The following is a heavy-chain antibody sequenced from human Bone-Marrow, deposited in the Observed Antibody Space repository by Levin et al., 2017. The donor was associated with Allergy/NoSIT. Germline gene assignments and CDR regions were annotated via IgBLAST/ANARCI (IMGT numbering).Heavy chain of an antibody. CDR1: GFTFSTCW. J-gene: IGHJ4*02. CDR3: ARYKYSYDSSGPRFDY. V-gene: IGHV3-7*01. Sequence: SCAASGFTFSTCWMSWVRQAPGKGLEWVASIKLDGSEKYYVDSVKGRFTISRDNAGNSLYLQMNSLRGEDTAVYYCARYKYSYDSSGPRFDYWGQGSLVTVSS. CDR2: IKLDGSEK. D-gene: IGHD3-22*01.